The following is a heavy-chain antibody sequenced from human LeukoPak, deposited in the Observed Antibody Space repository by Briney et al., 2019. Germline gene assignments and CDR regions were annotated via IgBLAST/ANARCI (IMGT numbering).Heavy chain of an antibody. J-gene: IGHJ4*02. CDR1: GYTFTNYG. D-gene: IGHD3-10*01. Sequence: PRASVKVSCKASGYTFTNYGISWVRQAPGQGPEWMGWISTYDGNTESAQKFQGRVTMTTDTSTSTAYMELRSLRSDDTAVYYCARDGYGSGKGFFDYWGQGTLVTVSS. CDR3: ARDGYGSGKGFFDY. V-gene: IGHV1-18*01. CDR2: ISTYDGNT.